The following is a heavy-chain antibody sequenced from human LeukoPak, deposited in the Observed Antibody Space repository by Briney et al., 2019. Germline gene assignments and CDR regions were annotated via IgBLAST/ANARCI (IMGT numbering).Heavy chain of an antibody. CDR2: IIPIFGTA. Sequence: SVKVSCTASGATFSSYAISWVRQAPGQGLEWMGGIIPIFGTANYAQKFQGRVTITADKSTSTAYMELSSLRSEDTAVYYCARDPEYYGSGSSWGQGTLVTVSS. CDR3: ARDPEYYGSGSS. V-gene: IGHV1-69*06. J-gene: IGHJ5*02. D-gene: IGHD3-10*01. CDR1: GATFSSYA.